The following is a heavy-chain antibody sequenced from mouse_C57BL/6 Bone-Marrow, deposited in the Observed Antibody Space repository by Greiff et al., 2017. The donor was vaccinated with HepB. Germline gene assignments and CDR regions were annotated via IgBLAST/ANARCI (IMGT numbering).Heavy chain of an antibody. CDR1: GYTFTSYG. V-gene: IGHV1-81*01. CDR3: ARRGLPFAY. D-gene: IGHD3-3*01. Sequence: QVHVKQSGAELARPGASVKLSCKASGYTFTSYGISWVKQRTGQGLEWIGEIYPRSGNTYYNEKFKGKATLTADKSSSTAYMELRSLTSEDSAVYFCARRGLPFAYWGQGTLVTVSA. CDR2: IYPRSGNT. J-gene: IGHJ3*01.